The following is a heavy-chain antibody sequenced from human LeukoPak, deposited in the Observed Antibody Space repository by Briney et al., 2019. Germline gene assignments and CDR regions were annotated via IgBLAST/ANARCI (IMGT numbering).Heavy chain of an antibody. CDR2: ISSSSSTI. CDR3: ARARASGRSGFDY. CDR1: GLTVSSYS. J-gene: IGHJ4*02. Sequence: GGSLRLSWAASGLTVSSYSMNWVRQAPGKGLEWVSYISSSSSTIYYADSVKGRFTISRDNAKNSLYLQMNSLRDEDTAVYYCARARASGRSGFDYWGQGTLVTVSS. D-gene: IGHD2-15*01. V-gene: IGHV3-48*02.